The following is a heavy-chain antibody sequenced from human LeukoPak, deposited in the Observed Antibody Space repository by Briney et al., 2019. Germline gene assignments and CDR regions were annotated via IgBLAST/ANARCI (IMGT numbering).Heavy chain of an antibody. J-gene: IGHJ4*02. D-gene: IGHD3-22*01. CDR3: AKVRIGTDSSGYYYPLDY. Sequence: GGSLRLSCAASGFTFSSYAMSWVRQAPGKGLELVSAISGSGGSTYYADSVKGRFTISRDNSKNTLYLQMNSLRADDTAVYYCAKVRIGTDSSGYYYPLDYWGQGTLVTVSS. CDR1: GFTFSSYA. CDR2: ISGSGGST. V-gene: IGHV3-23*01.